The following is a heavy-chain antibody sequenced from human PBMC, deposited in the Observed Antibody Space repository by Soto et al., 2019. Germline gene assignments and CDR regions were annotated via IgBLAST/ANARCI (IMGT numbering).Heavy chain of an antibody. CDR2: ISYDGSNK. J-gene: IGHJ3*02. CDR1: GFTFSSYC. Sequence: SLRLSCAASGFTFSSYCMHWVRQAPGKGLEWVAVISYDGSNKYYADSVKGRFTISRDNSKNTLYLQMNSLRAEDTAVYYCARERVYDYVWGSYLGVAFDIWGQGTMVTVSS. D-gene: IGHD3-16*02. CDR3: ARERVYDYVWGSYLGVAFDI. V-gene: IGHV3-30*03.